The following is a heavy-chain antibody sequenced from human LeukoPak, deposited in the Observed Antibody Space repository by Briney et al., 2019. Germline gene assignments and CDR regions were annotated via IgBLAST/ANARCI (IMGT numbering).Heavy chain of an antibody. CDR2: MYNSGST. J-gene: IGHJ4*02. CDR1: GYSISSGHY. CDR3: ARHVYGRHQLQAYHFDY. V-gene: IGHV4-38-2*01. D-gene: IGHD2-2*01. Sequence: AETLSLTCAVSGYSISSGHYWGWIRPSPGKGLEWIASMYNSGSTYFKSSLKSRVTISLDTPKNQFSLTLNSVTAADTAVYYCARHVYGRHQLQAYHFDYWGQGILVTVSS.